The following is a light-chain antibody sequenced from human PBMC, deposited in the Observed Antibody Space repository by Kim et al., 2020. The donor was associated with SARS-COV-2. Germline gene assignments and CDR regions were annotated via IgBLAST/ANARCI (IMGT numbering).Light chain of an antibody. V-gene: IGLV6-57*01. Sequence: GKSIAVACTRSSRSIDGKYVKWYQQHPGSSATTVIYEDNQRPSEDPDQFSGSIDSSSSAAPLTISRLEAEEEADYYCQSYGSSNVVFGGGTQLTVL. CDR3: QSYGSSNVV. CDR2: EDN. CDR1: SRSIDGKY. J-gene: IGLJ2*01.